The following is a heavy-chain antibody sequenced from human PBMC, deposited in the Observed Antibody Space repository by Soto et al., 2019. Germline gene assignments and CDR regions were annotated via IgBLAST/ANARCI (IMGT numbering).Heavy chain of an antibody. CDR2: ISYDGSNK. CDR1: GFTFSSYG. Sequence: GGSLRLSCAASGFTFSSYGMHWVRQAPGKGLEWVAVISYDGSNKYYADSVKGRFTISRDNSKNTLYLQMNSLRAEDTAVYYCAKGMRDIVVVVAAKSHDAFDIWGQGTMVTVSS. CDR3: AKGMRDIVVVVAAKSHDAFDI. D-gene: IGHD2-15*01. J-gene: IGHJ3*02. V-gene: IGHV3-30*18.